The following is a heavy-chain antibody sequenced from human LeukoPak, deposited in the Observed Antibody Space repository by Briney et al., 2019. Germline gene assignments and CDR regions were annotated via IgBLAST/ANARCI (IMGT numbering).Heavy chain of an antibody. CDR3: ASSKDIVVVVAADDAFDI. V-gene: IGHV3-21*01. Sequence: GGSLRLSCAASGFTFSSYSMNWVRQAPGKWLEWVSSISSSSSYIYYADSVKGRFTISRDNAKNSLYLQMNSLRAEDTAVYYCASSKDIVVVVAADDAFDIWGQGTMVTVSS. CDR1: GFTFSSYS. D-gene: IGHD2-15*01. CDR2: ISSSSSYI. J-gene: IGHJ3*02.